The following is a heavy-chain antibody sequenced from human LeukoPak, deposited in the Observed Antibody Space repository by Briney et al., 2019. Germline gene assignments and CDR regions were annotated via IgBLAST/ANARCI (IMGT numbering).Heavy chain of an antibody. CDR3: GRLYCSSTSCYHNDY. D-gene: IGHD2-2*01. CDR1: GYSFTNYW. Sequence: GESLKISCKGSGYSFTNYWIGWVRQMPGKGLEWMGIIYPSDSDTRYSPSFQGQVTISADKSVTTAYLQWTSLRASDTAMYYCGRLYCSSTSCYHNDYWGQGTLVTVSS. CDR2: IYPSDSDT. V-gene: IGHV5-51*01. J-gene: IGHJ4*02.